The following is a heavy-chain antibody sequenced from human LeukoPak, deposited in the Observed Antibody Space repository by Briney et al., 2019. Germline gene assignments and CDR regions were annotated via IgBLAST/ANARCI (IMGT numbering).Heavy chain of an antibody. D-gene: IGHD3-3*01. CDR3: ARGLFTIFGVVIAPYGMDV. V-gene: IGHV3-21*01. CDR1: RFTVSSNY. Sequence: GGSLRLSCAASRFTVSSNYMSWVRQAPGKGLEWVSSISSSSSYIYYADSVKGRFTISRDNAKNSLYLQMNSLRAEDTAVYYCARGLFTIFGVVIAPYGMDVWGQGTTVTVSS. J-gene: IGHJ6*02. CDR2: ISSSSSYI.